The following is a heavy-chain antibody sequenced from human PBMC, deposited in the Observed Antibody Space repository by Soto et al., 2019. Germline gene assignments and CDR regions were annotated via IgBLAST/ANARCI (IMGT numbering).Heavy chain of an antibody. V-gene: IGHV4-34*01. J-gene: IGHJ4*02. D-gene: IGHD4-17*01. Sequence: SDTLSLTCAVYGRSFNGYYWSWIRQPPGKGLEWIGEINHSGSTNYNPSLKSRVTISVDTSKNQFSLKLSSVTAADTAVYYCARDPSTVVTVFDYWGQGTMVT. CDR1: GRSFNGYY. CDR3: ARDPSTVVTVFDY. CDR2: INHSGST.